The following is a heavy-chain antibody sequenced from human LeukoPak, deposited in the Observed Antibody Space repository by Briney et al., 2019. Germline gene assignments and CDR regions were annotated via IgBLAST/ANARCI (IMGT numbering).Heavy chain of an antibody. CDR1: GFTFKNYA. CDR3: ASFPPYMVRTDAFDI. J-gene: IGHJ3*02. D-gene: IGHD3-10*01. Sequence: PGESLRLSCAASGFTFKNYAMYWVRQAPGKGLEWVSAIIESGESTYYTDSVKGRFTISRDNSKNTLYLQMNSLRAEDTAVYYCASFPPYMVRTDAFDIWGQGTMVTVSS. CDR2: IIESGEST. V-gene: IGHV3-23*01.